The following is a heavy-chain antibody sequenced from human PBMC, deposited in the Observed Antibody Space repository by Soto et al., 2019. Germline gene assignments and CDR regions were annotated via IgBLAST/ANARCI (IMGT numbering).Heavy chain of an antibody. D-gene: IGHD2-2*01. V-gene: IGHV2-5*02. CDR1: GFSLSTSGVG. CDR2: IYWDADK. Sequence: QITLKESGPPLVKPTQTLTLTCTFSGFSLSTSGVGVGWIRQPPGKALEWLALIYWDADKRYSPSLKSRLTITKDTSKNQVVLTMTNMDPVDTATYYCAHTCCVSTSCYPDYWGQGTLVTVSS. J-gene: IGHJ4*02. CDR3: AHTCCVSTSCYPDY.